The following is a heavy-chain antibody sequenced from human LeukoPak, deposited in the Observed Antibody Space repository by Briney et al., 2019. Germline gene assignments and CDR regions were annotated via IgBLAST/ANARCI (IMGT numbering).Heavy chain of an antibody. CDR1: GFTFSSYA. CDR3: ARDWGNTLVRGHPFDY. CDR2: ISGSGGST. Sequence: GGSLRLSCAASGFTFSSYAMSWVRQAPGKGLEWVSSISGSGGSTYYADSVKGRFTISRDNSKDTLYLQMNSLRAEDTAVYYCARDWGNTLVRGHPFDYLGQGALVTVSS. V-gene: IGHV3-23*01. D-gene: IGHD3-10*01. J-gene: IGHJ4*02.